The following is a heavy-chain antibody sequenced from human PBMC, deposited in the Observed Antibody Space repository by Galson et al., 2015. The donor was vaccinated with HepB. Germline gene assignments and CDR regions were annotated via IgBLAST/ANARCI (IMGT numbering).Heavy chain of an antibody. D-gene: IGHD6-6*01. CDR1: GFTFSVYW. J-gene: IGHJ6*01. CDR2: IKQDGSER. V-gene: IGHV3-7*03. Sequence: SLRLSCAASGFTFSVYWMTWVRQAPGKGLEWVANIKQDGSERYYVDSVKGRFTISRDNAKNSLYLQMNSLRAEDTAVYYCARGPLRQQLVVYYYGLDVWGQGTTVSVSS. CDR3: ARGPLRQQLVVYYYGLDV.